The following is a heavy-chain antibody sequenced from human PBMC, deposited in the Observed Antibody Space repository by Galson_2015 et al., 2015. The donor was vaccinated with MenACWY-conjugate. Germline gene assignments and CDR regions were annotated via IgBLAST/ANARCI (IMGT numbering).Heavy chain of an antibody. J-gene: IGHJ6*03. V-gene: IGHV1-2*06. CDR1: GYTFTGFY. CDR2: LTPHSGGA. Sequence: SVKVSCKASGYTFTGFYLHWVRQAPGQGLEWMGRLTPHSGGAEYAQRFQGRVTLSRDVSINTAYMELSSLRFDDTAIYYCARGYAGGHMDVWGEGTTVTVSS. D-gene: IGHD2-2*01. CDR3: ARGYAGGHMDV.